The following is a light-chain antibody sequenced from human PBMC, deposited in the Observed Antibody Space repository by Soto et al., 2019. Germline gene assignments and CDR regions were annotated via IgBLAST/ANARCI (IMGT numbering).Light chain of an antibody. V-gene: IGKV3-15*01. J-gene: IGKJ1*01. Sequence: EIVMTQSPATLSMSPGERATLSCRASQSVSSSLAWYQQKPGQAPRLLIYGASTRATGIPDRVSDSGSETEYTLAISSLQAEDFAIYYCQQYNNWWTFGQGTKVEIK. CDR1: QSVSSS. CDR2: GAS. CDR3: QQYNNWWT.